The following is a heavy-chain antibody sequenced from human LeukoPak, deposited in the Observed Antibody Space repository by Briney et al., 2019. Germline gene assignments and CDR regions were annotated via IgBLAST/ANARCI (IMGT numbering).Heavy chain of an antibody. D-gene: IGHD3-16*01. CDR3: ARAYGGLIDY. J-gene: IGHJ4*02. CDR1: GFTLNSYI. V-gene: IGHV3-30*04. Sequence: GGSLRLSCEASGFTLNSYIMHWVRQAPGKGLEWVALISFDGRDKQYADSVKGRFTISKDNSKNTLYLQMDSLSGDDTSMYFCARAYGGLIDYWGQGTLVTVSS. CDR2: ISFDGRDK.